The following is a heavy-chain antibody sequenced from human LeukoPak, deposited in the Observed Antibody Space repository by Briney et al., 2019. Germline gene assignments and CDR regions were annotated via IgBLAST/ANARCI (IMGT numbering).Heavy chain of an antibody. V-gene: IGHV3-23*01. D-gene: IGHD6-13*01. CDR2: ISGSGGST. J-gene: IGHJ4*02. CDR1: GFTFSSYA. Sequence: PGGSLRLSCAASGFTFSSYAMSWVRQAPGKGLEWVSAISGSGGSTYYADSVKGRSTISRDNSKNTLYLQMNSLRAEDTAVYYCAKDSPQTSSQIYYFDYWGQGTLVTVSS. CDR3: AKDSPQTSSQIYYFDY.